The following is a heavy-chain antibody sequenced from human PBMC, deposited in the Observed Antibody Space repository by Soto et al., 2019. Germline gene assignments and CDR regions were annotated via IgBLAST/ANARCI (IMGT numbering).Heavy chain of an antibody. Sequence: LRLSCAASGFTFSSYWMHWVRQAPGKGLVWVSRINSDGSSTSYADSAKGRFTISRDNAKNTLYLQMNSLRAEDTAVYYCARVESTVTYYYYGMDVWGQGTTVTVSS. CDR1: GFTFSSYW. CDR2: INSDGSST. J-gene: IGHJ6*02. V-gene: IGHV3-74*01. CDR3: ARVESTVTYYYYGMDV. D-gene: IGHD4-4*01.